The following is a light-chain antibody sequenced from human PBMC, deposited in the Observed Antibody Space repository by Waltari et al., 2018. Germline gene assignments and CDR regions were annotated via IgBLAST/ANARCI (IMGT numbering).Light chain of an antibody. J-gene: IGLJ3*02. CDR1: RSNIGSNS. CDR3: ASWDASLNGWV. CDR2: FTY. V-gene: IGLV1-44*01. Sequence: QSVLTQPPSASGTPGQRVTISCSGGRSNIGSNSVNWFQQLPGPAPRLFIYFTYQRPAGVPGRFSGSKSGTSASLAISGLQSGDEADYYCASWDASLNGWVFGGGTKLTVL.